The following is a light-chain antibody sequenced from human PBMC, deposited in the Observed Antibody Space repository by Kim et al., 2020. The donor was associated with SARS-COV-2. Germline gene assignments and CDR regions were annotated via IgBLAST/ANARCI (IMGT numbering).Light chain of an antibody. Sequence: KTVTLSCTRRSRSSANNDVQWYQQRPGSSPTSVIYVENRRPSGVPDRFSGAIDSSSNSASLTISGLKTEDEADYYCQSYDSSNRGVCGGGTQLTVL. J-gene: IGLJ3*02. V-gene: IGLV6-57*01. CDR2: VEN. CDR3: QSYDSSNRGV. CDR1: SRSSANND.